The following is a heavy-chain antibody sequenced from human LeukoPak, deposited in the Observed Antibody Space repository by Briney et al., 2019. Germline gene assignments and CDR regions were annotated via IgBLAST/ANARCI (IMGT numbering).Heavy chain of an antibody. Sequence: SETLSLTCTVSGGSLSSSSYYWGWIRQPPGKGLEWIGSIYYSGSTYYNPSLKSRVAISVDTSKNQFSLKLSSVTAADTAVYYCARHNYDSSGFLKYWGQGTLVTVSS. CDR1: GGSLSSSSYY. CDR2: IYYSGST. CDR3: ARHNYDSSGFLKY. D-gene: IGHD3-22*01. V-gene: IGHV4-39*01. J-gene: IGHJ4*02.